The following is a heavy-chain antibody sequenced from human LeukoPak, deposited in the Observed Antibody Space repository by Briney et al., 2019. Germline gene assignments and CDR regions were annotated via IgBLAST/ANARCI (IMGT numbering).Heavy chain of an antibody. D-gene: IGHD3-3*01. Sequence: VASVKVSCKASGYTFTSYGISWVRQAPGQGLEWMGWISAYNGNTNYAQKLQGRVTMTTDTSTSTAYMELRSLRSDDTAVYYCARGRAWYYDFWSGSSYGMDVWGQGTTVTVSS. CDR3: ARGRAWYYDFWSGSSYGMDV. CDR2: ISAYNGNT. CDR1: GYTFTSYG. V-gene: IGHV1-18*01. J-gene: IGHJ6*02.